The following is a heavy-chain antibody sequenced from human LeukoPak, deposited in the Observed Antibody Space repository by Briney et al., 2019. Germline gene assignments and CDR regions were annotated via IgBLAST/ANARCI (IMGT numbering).Heavy chain of an antibody. CDR1: GASISSYY. CDR3: AAFRQRLVILDY. J-gene: IGHJ4*02. V-gene: IGHV4-59*08. Sequence: SETLSLTCTVSGASISSYYWSWIRQPPGKGLEWIGYVYYSGSTNYNPSLKSRVSISVDTSKNQFSLSLSSVTAADTAVYYCAAFRQRLVILDYWGQGTPVTVSS. CDR2: VYYSGST. D-gene: IGHD6-13*01.